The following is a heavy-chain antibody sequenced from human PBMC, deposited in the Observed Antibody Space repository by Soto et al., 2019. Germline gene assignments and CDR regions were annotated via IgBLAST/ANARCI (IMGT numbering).Heavy chain of an antibody. Sequence: PGGSLRLSCAASGFTFISFAMSWVRQAPGKGLEWVSTFSGSGGSTYYADSVKGRFTISRDNARNSLYLQMNSLRAEDTAVYYCARHPERIAQIGWFDPWGQGTLVTVSS. J-gene: IGHJ5*02. CDR2: FSGSGGST. CDR1: GFTFISFA. V-gene: IGHV3-23*01. D-gene: IGHD6-13*01. CDR3: ARHPERIAQIGWFDP.